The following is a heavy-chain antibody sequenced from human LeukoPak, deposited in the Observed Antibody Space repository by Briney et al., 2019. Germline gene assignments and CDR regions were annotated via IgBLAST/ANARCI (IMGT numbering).Heavy chain of an antibody. CDR2: ISSSGSTI. CDR1: GFTFRSYE. CDR3: ARDLGYYDSSGYYYGSSYYYYYYGMDV. J-gene: IGHJ6*02. V-gene: IGHV3-48*03. Sequence: PGGSLRLSCAASGFTFRSYEMNWVRQAPGKGLEWVSYISSSGSTIYYADSVKGRFTISRDNAKNSLYLQMNSLRAEDTAVYYCARDLGYYDSSGYYYGSSYYYYYYGMDVWGQGTTVTVSS. D-gene: IGHD3-22*01.